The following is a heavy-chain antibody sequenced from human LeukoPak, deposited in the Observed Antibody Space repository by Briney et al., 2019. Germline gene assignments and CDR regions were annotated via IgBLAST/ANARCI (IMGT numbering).Heavy chain of an antibody. CDR2: IYPGESDI. CDR1: GSRFTSYW. V-gene: IGHV5-51*01. J-gene: IGHJ4*02. Sequence: GASLKISGKGSGSRFTSYWIGWVRQLPGKGLEGMGIIYPGESDISYSPSFQDQVTISADKSISTAYLQWSGLKASDTGMYYCATSRFRIEFLGFDYWGQGTLVTVSS. D-gene: IGHD7-27*01. CDR3: ATSRFRIEFLGFDY.